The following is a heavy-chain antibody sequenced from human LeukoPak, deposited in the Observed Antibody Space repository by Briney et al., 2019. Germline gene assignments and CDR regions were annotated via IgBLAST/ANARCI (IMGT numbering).Heavy chain of an antibody. Sequence: AGGSLRLSCAASGFTFSSYSMNWVRQAPGKGLEWVSSISSSSSYIYYADSVKGRFIISRDNAKNSLYLQMNSLRAEDTAVYYCARGSLDYYDSSGYYPSGAFDIWGQGTMVTVSS. D-gene: IGHD3-22*01. V-gene: IGHV3-21*01. J-gene: IGHJ3*02. CDR1: GFTFSSYS. CDR2: ISSSSSYI. CDR3: ARGSLDYYDSSGYYPSGAFDI.